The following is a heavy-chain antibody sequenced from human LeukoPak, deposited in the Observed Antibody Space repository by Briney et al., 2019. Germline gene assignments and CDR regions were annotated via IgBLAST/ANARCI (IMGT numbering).Heavy chain of an antibody. D-gene: IGHD1-14*01. CDR3: ARGVEPLAANTLAY. CDR2: LYSDGNT. J-gene: IGHJ4*02. Sequence: GCLLLSCAASGFTVITNDMTWVRQAPGKGLEWVSVLYSDGNTKYADSVQGRFTISRDNSKNTLYLEMNSLSPDDTAVYYCARGVEPLAANTLAYWGQGTLVTVSS. CDR1: GFTVITND. V-gene: IGHV3-53*01.